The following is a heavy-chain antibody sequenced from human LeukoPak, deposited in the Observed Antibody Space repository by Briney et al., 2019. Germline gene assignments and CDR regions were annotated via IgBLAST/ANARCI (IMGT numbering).Heavy chain of an antibody. CDR2: VSGSGAGT. D-gene: IGHD2-21*02. Sequence: GGSLRLSCAASGFTFSSYAMTWVRQAPGKGLQWVSTVSGSGAGTFYGDSVKGRFTISRDNSNNTLFLQMNGLSADDTAVYFCAKGPRAGLRYWYFDLWGRGSLVTVSS. CDR3: AKGPRAGLRYWYFDL. V-gene: IGHV3-23*01. CDR1: GFTFSSYA. J-gene: IGHJ2*01.